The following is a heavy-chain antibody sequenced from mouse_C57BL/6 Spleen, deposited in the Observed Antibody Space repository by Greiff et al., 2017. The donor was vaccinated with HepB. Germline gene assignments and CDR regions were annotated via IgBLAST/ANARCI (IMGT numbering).Heavy chain of an antibody. CDR1: GFTFSNYW. J-gene: IGHJ2*01. Sequence: EVHLVESGGGLVQPGGSMKLSCVASGFTFSNYWMNWVRQSPEKGLEWVAQIRLKSDNYATHYAESVKGRFTISRDDSKSSVYLQMNNLRAEDTGIYYCTGTTVDDYWGQGTTLTVSS. CDR3: TGTTVDDY. CDR2: IRLKSDNYAT. V-gene: IGHV6-3*01. D-gene: IGHD1-1*01.